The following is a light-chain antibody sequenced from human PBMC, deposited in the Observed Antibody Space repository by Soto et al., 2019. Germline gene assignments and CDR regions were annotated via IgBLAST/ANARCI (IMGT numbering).Light chain of an antibody. Sequence: EIVLTQSPGTLSLSPGERATLSCRASHSVSSSYLAWYQQKPGQAPRLLIYGASSRATAIPDRFSVSGSGTDFTLTIIRLETDDFAVYYFQQYGRAPYAFGQGKERAIK. CDR1: HSVSSSY. CDR3: QQYGRAPYA. J-gene: IGKJ2*01. CDR2: GAS. V-gene: IGKV3-20*01.